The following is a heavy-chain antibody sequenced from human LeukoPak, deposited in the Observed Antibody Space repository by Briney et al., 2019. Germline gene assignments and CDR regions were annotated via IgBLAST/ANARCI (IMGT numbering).Heavy chain of an antibody. D-gene: IGHD3-22*01. J-gene: IGHJ3*02. CDR2: INPSGGST. V-gene: IGHV1-46*01. CDR1: GYTFTSYY. Sequence: ASVKVSCKASGYTFTSYYMHWVRQAPGQGLEWMGIINPSGGSTSYAQKFQGRVTMTRDTSTSTVYMELRSLRSDDTAVYYCARVPYYYDSSGYYFSLGPPRGDAFDIWGQGTMVTVSS. CDR3: ARVPYYYDSSGYYFSLGPPRGDAFDI.